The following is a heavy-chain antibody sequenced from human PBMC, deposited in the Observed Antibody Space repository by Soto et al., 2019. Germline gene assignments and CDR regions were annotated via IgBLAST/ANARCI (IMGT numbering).Heavy chain of an antibody. Sequence: QVQLQESGPGLVKPSETLSLTCTVSGGSISSYYWSWIRQPPGKGLEWIGYIYYSGSTNYNPSLKSRVTISVDMSKNQFSLRLNSVTAADTAVYYCARDGYDGMDVWGQGTTVTVSS. CDR3: ARDGYDGMDV. CDR2: IYYSGST. D-gene: IGHD6-13*01. V-gene: IGHV4-59*01. J-gene: IGHJ6*02. CDR1: GGSISSYY.